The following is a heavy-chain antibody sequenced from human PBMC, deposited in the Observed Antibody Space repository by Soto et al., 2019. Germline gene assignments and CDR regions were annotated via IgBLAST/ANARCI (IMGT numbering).Heavy chain of an antibody. CDR3: AKGGYYFDY. Sequence: GGSLRLSCAASGFTFSSYGMHWVRQAPGKGLEWVAVISYDGSNKYYADSVKGRFTISRDNSKNTLYLQMNSLRAEDTAVYYCAKGGYYFDYWGQGTLVTVSS. J-gene: IGHJ4*02. CDR2: ISYDGSNK. CDR1: GFTFSSYG. V-gene: IGHV3-30*18. D-gene: IGHD3-16*01.